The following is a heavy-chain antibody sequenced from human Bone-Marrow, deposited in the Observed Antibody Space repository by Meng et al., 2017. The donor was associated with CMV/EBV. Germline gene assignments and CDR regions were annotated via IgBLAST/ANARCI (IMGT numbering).Heavy chain of an antibody. CDR1: GFTFGDYA. Sequence: GESLKISCTASGFTFGDYAMSWVRQAPGKGLEWVAVIWYDGSNKYYADSVKGRFTISRDNSKNTLYLQMNSLRAEDTAVYYCARDLEAYDFWSGYNYYYYGMDVWGQGTTVTVSS. D-gene: IGHD3-3*01. CDR3: ARDLEAYDFWSGYNYYYYGMDV. CDR2: IWYDGSNK. J-gene: IGHJ6*02. V-gene: IGHV3-30*04.